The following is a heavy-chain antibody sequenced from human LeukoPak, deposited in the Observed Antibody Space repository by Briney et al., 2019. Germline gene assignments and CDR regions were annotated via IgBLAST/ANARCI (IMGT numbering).Heavy chain of an antibody. D-gene: IGHD6-13*01. Sequence: GGSLRLSCAASGFTFSSYWMSWVRQAPGKGLEWVANIRQDGSEKYYVDSVKGRFTISRDNAKNSLYLQMNSLRAEDTAVYYCAREGLLRQLGSYMDVWGKGTTVTVSS. CDR3: AREGLLRQLGSYMDV. J-gene: IGHJ6*03. V-gene: IGHV3-7*01. CDR2: IRQDGSEK. CDR1: GFTFSSYW.